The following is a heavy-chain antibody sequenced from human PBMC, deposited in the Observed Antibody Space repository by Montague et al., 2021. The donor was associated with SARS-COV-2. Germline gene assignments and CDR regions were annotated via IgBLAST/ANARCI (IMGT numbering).Heavy chain of an antibody. J-gene: IGHJ4*02. Sequence: SETLSLTCTVSGGSISSSSYYWGWIRQPPGKGLEWIGSIYYSGSTYYNPSLKSRVTISVDTSKNQFSLKLSSVTAADTAVYYCARLNFRITIFGVVRSRVFDYWGQGTPVTVSS. D-gene: IGHD3-3*01. CDR1: GGSISSSSYY. CDR2: IYYSGST. CDR3: ARLNFRITIFGVVRSRVFDY. V-gene: IGHV4-39*01.